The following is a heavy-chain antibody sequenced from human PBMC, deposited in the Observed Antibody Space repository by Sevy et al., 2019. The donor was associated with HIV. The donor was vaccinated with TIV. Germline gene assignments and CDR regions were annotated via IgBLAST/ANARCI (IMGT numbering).Heavy chain of an antibody. CDR1: GGSFSGYY. V-gene: IGHV4-34*01. Sequence: SETLSLTCAVYGGSFSGYYWSWIRQPPGKGLEWIGEINHSGSTNYNPPLKSRVTISVDTSKNQFSLELSSVTAADTAGYYCARGHSSSYYYYYYMDVWGKGTTVTVSS. J-gene: IGHJ6*03. CDR2: INHSGST. CDR3: ARGHSSSYYYYYYMDV. D-gene: IGHD6-6*01.